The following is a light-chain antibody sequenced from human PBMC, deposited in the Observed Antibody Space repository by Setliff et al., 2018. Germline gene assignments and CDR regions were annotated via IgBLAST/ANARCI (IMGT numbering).Light chain of an antibody. CDR1: QSVFLSSNNKNY. CDR2: WAS. J-gene: IGKJ4*01. V-gene: IGKV4-1*01. CDR3: QQYYSHPRT. Sequence: DIVMTQSPDSLAVSLGERATINCKSSQSVFLSSNNKNYLAWHQQKPGQPPKLLIYWASTRESGVPDRFSGSGSGTEFTLTISSLQAEDVAVYYCQQYYSHPRTVGGGTKVDIK.